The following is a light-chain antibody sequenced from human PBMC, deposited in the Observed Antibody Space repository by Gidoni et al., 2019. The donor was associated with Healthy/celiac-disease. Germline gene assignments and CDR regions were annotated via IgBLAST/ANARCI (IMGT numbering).Light chain of an antibody. V-gene: IGKV1-12*01. Sequence: DIQMTQSPSSVSASVGDRVTSTCRAIQGISSCLAWYQQKPGKAPTLLIYAASSLQSGVPSRFSGSGSGTDFTLTISSLQPEDFATYYCQQANSFPVTFGQGTRLEIK. J-gene: IGKJ5*01. CDR3: QQANSFPVT. CDR2: AAS. CDR1: QGISSC.